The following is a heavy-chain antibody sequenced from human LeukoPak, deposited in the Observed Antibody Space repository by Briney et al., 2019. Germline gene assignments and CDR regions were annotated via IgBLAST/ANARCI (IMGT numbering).Heavy chain of an antibody. V-gene: IGHV3-33*01. CDR2: IWYDGSDK. CDR1: GFTFSSYG. Sequence: PGRSLRLSCAASGFTFSSYGMQWVRQAPGKGLEWVAVIWYDGSDKYYADSVKGRFTISRDNSKNTLSLQMNSLRAEDTAVYYCASQADSAYGDYNWGQGTLVTVSS. CDR3: ASQADSAYGDYN. J-gene: IGHJ4*02. D-gene: IGHD4-17*01.